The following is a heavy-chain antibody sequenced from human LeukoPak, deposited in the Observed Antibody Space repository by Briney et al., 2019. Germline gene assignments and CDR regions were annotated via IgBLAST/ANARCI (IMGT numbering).Heavy chain of an antibody. CDR2: INHSGST. CDR1: GGSFSGYY. V-gene: IGHV4-34*01. Sequence: SETLSLTCAVYGGSFSGYYWSWIRQPPGKGLEWIGEINHSGSTNYNPSLKSRVTISVDTSKNQFSLKLSSVTAADTAVYYCARGATYYYDSSGYSRGGYFDYWGQGTLVTVSS. CDR3: ARGATYYYDSSGYSRGGYFDY. J-gene: IGHJ4*02. D-gene: IGHD3-22*01.